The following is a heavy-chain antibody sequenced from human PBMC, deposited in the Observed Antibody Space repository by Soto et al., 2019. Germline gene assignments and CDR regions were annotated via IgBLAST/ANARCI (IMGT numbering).Heavy chain of an antibody. V-gene: IGHV4-39*01. CDR2: IYYSGST. CDR1: GGSISSSSYY. Sequence: SETLSLTCTVSGGSISSSSYYWGWIRQPPGKGLEWIGSIYYSGSTYYNPSLKSRVTISVDTSKNQFSLKLSSVTAADTAVYYCARHYDILTGYAYYYYYNFAVWGKGTTVIGSS. D-gene: IGHD3-9*01. J-gene: IGHJ6*03. CDR3: ARHYDILTGYAYYYYYNFAV.